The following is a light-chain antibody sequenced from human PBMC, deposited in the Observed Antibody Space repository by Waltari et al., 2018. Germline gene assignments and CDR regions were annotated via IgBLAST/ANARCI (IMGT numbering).Light chain of an antibody. V-gene: IGKV3-20*01. Sequence: EIVLTQSPGTLSLSPGERATLSCRASQSVGRTLAWYQQKPGQAPRLLIYGASNRATGIPDRFSGSGSGTDFSLTISRLEPEEFAVFYCQHYVRLPATFGQGTKVEIK. CDR2: GAS. CDR1: QSVGRT. CDR3: QHYVRLPAT. J-gene: IGKJ1*01.